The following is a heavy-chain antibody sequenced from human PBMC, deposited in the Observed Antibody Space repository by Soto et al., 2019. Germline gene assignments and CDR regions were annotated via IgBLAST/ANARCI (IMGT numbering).Heavy chain of an antibody. CDR1: GFTFSSYG. V-gene: IGHV3-33*01. D-gene: IGHD6-13*01. Sequence: QVQLVESGGGVVQPGRSLRLSCAASGFTFSSYGMHWVRQAPGKGLEWVAVIWYDGSNKYYADSVQGRFTISRDNSKTTLYLQMNGLRAEDTAVYYCARDLGAAGLSYYYYGMDVWGQGTTVTVSS. J-gene: IGHJ6*02. CDR2: IWYDGSNK. CDR3: ARDLGAAGLSYYYYGMDV.